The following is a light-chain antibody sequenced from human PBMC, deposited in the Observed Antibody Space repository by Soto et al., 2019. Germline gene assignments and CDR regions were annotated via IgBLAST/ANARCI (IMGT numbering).Light chain of an antibody. Sequence: DIQMTQSPSSLSASVGDRVTITCQASQDISNYLNWYQQKPGKAPKLLIYDASNLETGVPSRFSGGGSGKDFTFPISSLQPEDIATYSCQQYDNLPPYTLGQGTKLEIK. CDR2: DAS. J-gene: IGKJ2*01. CDR3: QQYDNLPPYT. V-gene: IGKV1-33*01. CDR1: QDISNY.